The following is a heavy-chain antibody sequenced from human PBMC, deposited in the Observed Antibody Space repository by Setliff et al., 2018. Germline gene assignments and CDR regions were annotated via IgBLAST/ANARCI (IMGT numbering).Heavy chain of an antibody. CDR2: ITPIFETA. J-gene: IGHJ4*02. Sequence: SVKVSCKASGGAFSGYAFSWVRQAPGEGLEWMGGITPIFETAHYAEKFQDRVTITADKSTSTVHMEVSSLTSEDTAVYYCARDTDVGRAVAGLNFDNWGQGTLVTVSS. V-gene: IGHV1-69*06. CDR3: ARDTDVGRAVAGLNFDN. CDR1: GGAFSGYA. D-gene: IGHD6-19*01.